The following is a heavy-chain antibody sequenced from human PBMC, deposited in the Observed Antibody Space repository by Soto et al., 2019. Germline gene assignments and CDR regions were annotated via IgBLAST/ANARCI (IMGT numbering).Heavy chain of an antibody. J-gene: IGHJ3*01. V-gene: IGHV1-2*02. CDR3: ARGLGYCSNGVCYDGFDV. D-gene: IGHD2-8*01. CDR1: GYSFTGHC. CDR2: FNPHSVAT. Sequence: ASVTVSCKSSGYSFTGHCIHGVRQAPGQGHEWMGWFNPHSVATNYAPSFQGRVTMTRDTAISTAYMQLSRLRSDDTAVYYCARGLGYCSNGVCYDGFDVWGRGTMVTVSS.